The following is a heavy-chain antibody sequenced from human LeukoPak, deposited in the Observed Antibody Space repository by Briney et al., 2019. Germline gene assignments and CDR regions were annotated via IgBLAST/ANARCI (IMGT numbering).Heavy chain of an antibody. CDR2: INHSGST. J-gene: IGHJ4*02. CDR3: ARGGFYCSGGSCYHYFDY. D-gene: IGHD2-15*01. Sequence: SETLSLTCAVYGGSFSGYYWSWIRQPPGKGLEWIGEINHSGSTNYNPSLKSRVTISVDTSKNQFSLKLSSVTAADTAVYYCARGGFYCSGGSCYHYFDYWGQGTLVTVSS. CDR1: GGSFSGYY. V-gene: IGHV4-34*01.